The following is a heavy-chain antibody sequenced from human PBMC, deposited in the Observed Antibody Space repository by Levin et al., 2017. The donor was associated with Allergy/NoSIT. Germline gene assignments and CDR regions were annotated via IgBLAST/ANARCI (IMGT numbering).Heavy chain of an antibody. D-gene: IGHD6-13*01. J-gene: IGHJ4*02. V-gene: IGHV4-59*01. CDR3: ARATRSSLIYYFDY. CDR1: GDSISRFY. CDR2: GFYSGTT. Sequence: SETLSLTCTVSGDSISRFYWSWIRQPPGKGLEWIGNGFYSGTTNYNPSLKSRVTILVDTSKNQFSLKLSSVTAADTAVYYCARATRSSLIYYFDYWGPGTLVTVSS.